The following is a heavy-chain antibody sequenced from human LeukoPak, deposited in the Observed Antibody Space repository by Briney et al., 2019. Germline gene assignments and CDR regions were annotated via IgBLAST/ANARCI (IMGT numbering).Heavy chain of an antibody. V-gene: IGHV3-23*01. CDR3: AKDPWGIVATSYC. J-gene: IGHJ4*02. Sequence: GGTLRLSCAASGFTFSSYGMSWVRQAPGKGLEWVSAICGSGGSTYYADSVKGRFTISRDNSKNTLYLQMNSLRAEDTAVYYCAKDPWGIVATSYCWGEATLVTVSS. CDR2: ICGSGGST. CDR1: GFTFSSYG. D-gene: IGHD5-12*01.